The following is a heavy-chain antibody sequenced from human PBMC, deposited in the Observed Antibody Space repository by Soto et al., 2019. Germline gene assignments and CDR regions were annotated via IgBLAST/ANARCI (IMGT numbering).Heavy chain of an antibody. J-gene: IGHJ4*02. Sequence: PSETLSLTFAVYDGSFSGYYWSWIRQPPGKGLEWFGEINHSGSINYNPSLKSRVTISVDTAKNQFSLKLRSMTAADTAIYYCARGNGMILAVQGDAPDKYYLDSWSQGTLVTVSS. D-gene: IGHD3-22*01. V-gene: IGHV4-34*01. CDR3: ARGNGMILAVQGDAPDKYYLDS. CDR2: INHSGSI. CDR1: DGSFSGYY.